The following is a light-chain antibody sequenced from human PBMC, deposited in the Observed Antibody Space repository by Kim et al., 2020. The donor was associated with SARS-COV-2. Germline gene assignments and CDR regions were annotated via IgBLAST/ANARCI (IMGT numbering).Light chain of an antibody. CDR3: AAWDDSPSAVI. J-gene: IGLJ2*01. Sequence: GRRITMSCSGSTSNIESNSVSWYKQTPGAAPNVVIFGDNQWPSGVPDRFSGSKSGTSATLAISGLRSEDEANYYCAAWDDSPSAVIFGGGTQLTVL. CDR1: TSNIESNS. CDR2: GDN. V-gene: IGLV1-47*02.